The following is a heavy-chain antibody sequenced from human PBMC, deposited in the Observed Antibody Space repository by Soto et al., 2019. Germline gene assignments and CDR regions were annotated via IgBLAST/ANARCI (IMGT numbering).Heavy chain of an antibody. J-gene: IGHJ4*02. CDR3: ARVPGRL. V-gene: IGHV3-53*02. CDR2: VYSGGAT. D-gene: IGHD3-10*01. Sequence: QLVETGGGLIQPGTSLTLSCAASGFSVSRNYMTWVRQAPGKGLGWVSLVYSGGATFYADSVKGRFILSRDDSQNTMYLQMNTLRAEDTAVYYCARVPGRLWGRGTLVTVAS. CDR1: GFSVSRNY.